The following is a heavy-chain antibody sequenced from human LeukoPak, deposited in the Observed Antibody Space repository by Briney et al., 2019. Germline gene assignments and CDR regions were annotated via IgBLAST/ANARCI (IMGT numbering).Heavy chain of an antibody. CDR2: INHSGST. CDR3: APDAYYYDSSGCYQGWFDP. J-gene: IGHJ5*02. CDR1: GGSFSGYY. V-gene: IGHV4-34*01. Sequence: KPSETLSLTCAVYGGSFSGYYWSWIRQPPGKGLEWIGEINHSGSTNYNPSLKSRVTISVDTSKNQFSLKLSSVTAADTAVYYCAPDAYYYDSSGCYQGWFDPWGQGTLVTVSS. D-gene: IGHD3-22*01.